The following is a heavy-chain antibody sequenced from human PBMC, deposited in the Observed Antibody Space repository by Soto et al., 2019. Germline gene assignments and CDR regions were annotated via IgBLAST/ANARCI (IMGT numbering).Heavy chain of an antibody. D-gene: IGHD2-2*01. CDR3: ARGSVAPAAMVVSYFDY. CDR2: INPYSGGT. CDR1: GYTFTGYY. Sequence: QEQLVQSGAEVKRLGASVKVSCKASGYTFTGYYIHWVRQAPGQGLEWMGWINPYSGGTKYAQKFQGRVTLTRDTSTSTAYMDLSSLRSDDAAVYYCARGSVAPAAMVVSYFDYWGQGTLVTVSS. J-gene: IGHJ4*02. V-gene: IGHV1-2*02.